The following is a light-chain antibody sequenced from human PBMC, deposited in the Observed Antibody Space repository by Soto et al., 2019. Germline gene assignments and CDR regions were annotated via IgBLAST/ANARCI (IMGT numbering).Light chain of an antibody. CDR1: QSVDSTY. V-gene: IGKV3-20*01. CDR3: QQHDNSLYT. CDR2: AAS. Sequence: EIVLTQSPGTLSLSPGERATLSCRASQSVDSTYLAWYQHKPGQPPRLLIYAASSRATGIPDRFSGSGSGTDFTLTISRLEPEDFAVYYCQQHDNSLYTFGQGTKLEIK. J-gene: IGKJ2*01.